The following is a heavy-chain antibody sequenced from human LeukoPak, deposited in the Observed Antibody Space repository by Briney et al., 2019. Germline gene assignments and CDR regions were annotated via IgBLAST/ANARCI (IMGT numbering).Heavy chain of an antibody. D-gene: IGHD3-22*01. J-gene: IGHJ5*02. CDR2: IYTSGST. CDR1: GGSISSYY. Sequence: SETLSLTCTVSGGSISSYYWSWIRQPAGKGLEWIGRIYTSGSTNYNPSLKSRVTMSVDTSKNQFSLKLSSVTAADTAVYYCARGEYYYDSSGFWLDPWGQGTLVTVSS. V-gene: IGHV4-4*07. CDR3: ARGEYYYDSSGFWLDP.